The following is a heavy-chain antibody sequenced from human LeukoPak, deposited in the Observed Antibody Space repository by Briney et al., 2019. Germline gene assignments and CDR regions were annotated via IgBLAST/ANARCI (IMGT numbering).Heavy chain of an antibody. CDR3: ARALGGTAPWGAFDI. CDR2: ISSSSSTI. V-gene: IGHV3-48*01. J-gene: IGHJ3*02. Sequence: PGGSLRLSCVASGFSFSSYSMNWVRQAPGKGLECVSYISSSSSTIYYADSVKGRFTISRDNAKNSLYLQMNSLRAEDTAVYYCARALGGTAPWGAFDIWGQGTMVTVSS. CDR1: GFSFSSYS. D-gene: IGHD1-7*01.